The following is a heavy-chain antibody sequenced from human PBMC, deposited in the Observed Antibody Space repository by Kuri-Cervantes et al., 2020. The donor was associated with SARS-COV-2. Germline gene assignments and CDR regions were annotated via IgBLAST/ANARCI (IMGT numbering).Heavy chain of an antibody. J-gene: IGHJ4*02. D-gene: IGHD3-3*01. CDR3: ARDDPWSPTKFDY. Sequence: SETLTLICTVSGGSSSSYYWSWIRQPAGKGLEWIGRIYTSGSTNYNPSLKSRVTMSVDTSKNQFSLKLSSVTAADTAVYYCARDDPWSPTKFDYWGQGTLVTVSS. CDR1: GGSSSSYY. CDR2: IYTSGST. V-gene: IGHV4-4*07.